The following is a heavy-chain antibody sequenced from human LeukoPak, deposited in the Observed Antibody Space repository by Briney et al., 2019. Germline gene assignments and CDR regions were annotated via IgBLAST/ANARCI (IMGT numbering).Heavy chain of an antibody. CDR1: GITFNNYW. Sequence: GGSLRLSCAASGITFNNYWMHWVRQAPGKGLEWVSRINSDGTTTSYADSVRGRFTISRDNAKNTLYLQMNSLRDEDTAVYYCARDITSWGQGTLVTVSS. J-gene: IGHJ4*02. D-gene: IGHD1-20*01. CDR2: INSDGTTT. V-gene: IGHV3-74*01. CDR3: ARDITS.